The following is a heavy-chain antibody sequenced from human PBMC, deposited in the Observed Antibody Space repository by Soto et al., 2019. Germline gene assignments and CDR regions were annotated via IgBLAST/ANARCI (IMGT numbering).Heavy chain of an antibody. CDR1: GYTFTNYG. V-gene: IGHV1-18*01. Sequence: QVQVVQSGDEVKKPGASVKVSCKASGYTFTNYGFSWVRQAPGQGLEWMGWISGYNGKTKYAEKFQGRVTMTTDTSTSTAHMELRSPRSDDTAVYYCAREGQAPYYYYGMDVWGQGTAVTVSS. J-gene: IGHJ6*02. CDR2: ISGYNGKT. CDR3: AREGQAPYYYYGMDV.